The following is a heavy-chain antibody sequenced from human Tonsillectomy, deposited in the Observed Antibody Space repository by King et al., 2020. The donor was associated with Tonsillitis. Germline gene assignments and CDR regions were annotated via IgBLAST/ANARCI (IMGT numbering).Heavy chain of an antibody. CDR3: AREYDYDTSGYYDESETFDY. J-gene: IGHJ4*02. D-gene: IGHD3-22*01. CDR1: GFTFSSCS. V-gene: IGHV3-48*04. Sequence: VQLVESGGGLVQPGGSLRLSCAASGFTFSSCSMDWVRQAPGRGLEWISYISSRSNTIYYADSVKGRFTISRDNAKNSLYLQMNRLRAEDTAVYYCAREYDYDTSGYYDESETFDYWGPGALVTVSS. CDR2: ISSRSNTI.